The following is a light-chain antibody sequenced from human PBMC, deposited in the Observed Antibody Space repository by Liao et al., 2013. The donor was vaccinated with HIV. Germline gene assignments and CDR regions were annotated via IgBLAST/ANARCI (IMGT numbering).Light chain of an antibody. CDR1: NIGSKS. CDR3: HVWDRSSDHVV. J-gene: IGLJ2*01. CDR2: SDN. V-gene: IGLV3-21*04. Sequence: SYELTQPPSVSVAPGKTASITCAGNNIGSKSVHWYQQKPGQAPVLVIYSDNDRPSGIPERFSGSNSGNTATLTISRVEAGDEADYYCHVWDRSSDHVVFGGGTKLTVL.